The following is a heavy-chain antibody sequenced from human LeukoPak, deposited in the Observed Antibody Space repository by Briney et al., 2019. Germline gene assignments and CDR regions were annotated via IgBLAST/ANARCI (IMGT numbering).Heavy chain of an antibody. CDR2: INGNSGGT. Sequence: GASVKVSCKASGYTFTGYYMHWVRQAPGQGLEWMGRINGNSGGTDYAQQFQGRVTMTRDTSISTAYMELSRLRSDDTAVYYCARDLSRGYDFFDYWGQGTLATVSS. J-gene: IGHJ4*02. CDR3: ARDLSRGYDFFDY. D-gene: IGHD5-12*01. CDR1: GYTFTGYY. V-gene: IGHV1-2*06.